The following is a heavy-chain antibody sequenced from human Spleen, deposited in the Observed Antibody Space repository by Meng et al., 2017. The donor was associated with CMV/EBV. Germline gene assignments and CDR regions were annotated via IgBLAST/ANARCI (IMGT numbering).Heavy chain of an antibody. J-gene: IGHJ4*02. Sequence: QLQESGPGLVKPSQTPPLTCTVPGGSISSGDYYWSWIRQPPGKGLEWIGYIYYSGSTYYNPSLKSRVTISVDTSKNQFSLKLSSVTAADTAVYYCARDGGYHRAAGPYWGQGTLVTVSS. CDR1: GGSISSGDYY. D-gene: IGHD2-15*01. CDR2: IYYSGST. CDR3: ARDGGYHRAAGPY. V-gene: IGHV4-30-4*08.